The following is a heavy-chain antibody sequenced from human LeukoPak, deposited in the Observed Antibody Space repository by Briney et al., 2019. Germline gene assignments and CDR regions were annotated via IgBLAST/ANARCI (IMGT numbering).Heavy chain of an antibody. CDR1: GDSTTNYY. CDR3: ARHGIVGMIVYLDY. D-gene: IGHD5-12*01. V-gene: IGHV4-59*08. J-gene: IGHJ4*02. Sequence: SETLSLTCTVSGDSTTNYYWSWIRQPPGRGLEWMGYINHNGDPKYNPALKSRVTISVDTSKNQFSLKLSSVTAADTAVYYCARHGIVGMIVYLDYWGQGTLVTVSS. CDR2: INHNGDP.